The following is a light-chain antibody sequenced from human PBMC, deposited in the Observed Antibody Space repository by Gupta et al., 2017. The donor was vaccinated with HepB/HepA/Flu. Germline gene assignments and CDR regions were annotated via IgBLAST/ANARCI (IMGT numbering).Light chain of an antibody. Sequence: QPAPTQPLSVSGSPGQSVTISCSGTSSDVGRYHYVSWYQHRPGKGPKLIIYDVNKWPSGVPGRFSGSKSGNPASLTISGLQAEDEAVYYCCSNAGSKIFVVFGEGTKLTVL. J-gene: IGLJ2*01. V-gene: IGLV2-11*01. CDR2: DVN. CDR1: SSDVGRYHY. CDR3: CSNAGSKIFVV.